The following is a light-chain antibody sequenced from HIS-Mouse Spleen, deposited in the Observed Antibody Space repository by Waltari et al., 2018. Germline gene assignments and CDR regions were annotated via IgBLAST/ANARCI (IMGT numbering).Light chain of an antibody. CDR2: KDS. J-gene: IGLJ3*02. Sequence: SYELTQPPSVSASPGQTARITCSGDALPKQYAYWYQQKPGPAPVLVIYKDSERPSGIPERFSGSSSGTTVTLTISGVQAEDEADYYCQSADSSGTGWVFGGGTKLTVL. CDR3: QSADSSGTGWV. V-gene: IGLV3-25*03. CDR1: ALPKQY.